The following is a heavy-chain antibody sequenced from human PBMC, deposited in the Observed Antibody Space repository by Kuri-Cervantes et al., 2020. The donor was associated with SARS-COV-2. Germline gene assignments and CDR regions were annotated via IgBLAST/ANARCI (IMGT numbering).Heavy chain of an antibody. Sequence: SVKVSCKAPETTFPNYDINWVRQATGQGLEWMGMVKTNSGNTLYAHIFQGRVTMTRDISPSTVYMEPSSLTSEDPAIYYCYSAPKEVFDSWGQGTLVTVSS. J-gene: IGHJ4*02. D-gene: IGHD1-26*01. CDR1: ETTFPNYD. V-gene: IGHV1-8*01. CDR3: YSAPKEVFDS. CDR2: VKTNSGNT.